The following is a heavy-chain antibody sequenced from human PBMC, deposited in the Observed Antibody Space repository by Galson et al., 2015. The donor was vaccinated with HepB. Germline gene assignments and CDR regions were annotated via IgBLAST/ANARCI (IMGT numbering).Heavy chain of an antibody. CDR1: GFTFSSYG. CDR2: IWYDSRRE. Sequence: SLRLACAAAGFTFSSYGMHWVRQAPGKGLEWVAVIWYDSRREDYADTVMGRFSISRVNSKNKLALEMNSLRVEDTAVYYCVKDLLRIAVSGNFDYWGQGALVTVSS. J-gene: IGHJ4*02. V-gene: IGHV3-33*06. D-gene: IGHD6-19*01. CDR3: VKDLLRIAVSGNFDY.